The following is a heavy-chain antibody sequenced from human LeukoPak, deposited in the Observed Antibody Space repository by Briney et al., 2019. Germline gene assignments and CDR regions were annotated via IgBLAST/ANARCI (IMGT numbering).Heavy chain of an antibody. V-gene: IGHV4-34*01. J-gene: IGHJ4*02. D-gene: IGHD3-10*01. CDR2: INHSGST. Sequence: SETLSLTCAVYGGSFSGCYWSWIRQPPGKGLEWIGEINHSGSTNYNPSLKSRVTISVDTSKNQFSLKLSSVTAADTAVYYCARRGFGSDYWGQGTLVTVSS. CDR1: GGSFSGCY. CDR3: ARRGFGSDY.